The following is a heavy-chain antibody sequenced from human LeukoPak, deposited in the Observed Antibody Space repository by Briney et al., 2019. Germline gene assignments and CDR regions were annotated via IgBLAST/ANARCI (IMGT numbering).Heavy chain of an antibody. CDR1: GFTFNAFG. D-gene: IGHD3-3*01. CDR2: IGTTSGAI. J-gene: IGHJ4*02. Sequence: HPGGSLRLSCAASGFTFNAFGMNWVRQAPGKGLEWVSYIGTTSGAIYYADSVKGRFTISRDSAKNSVFLQMNSLRVEDTAIYYCARALSAWGQGTLVTVSS. V-gene: IGHV3-48*01. CDR3: ARALSA.